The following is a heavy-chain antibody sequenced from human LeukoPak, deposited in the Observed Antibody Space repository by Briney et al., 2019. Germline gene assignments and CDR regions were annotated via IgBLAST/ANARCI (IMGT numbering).Heavy chain of an antibody. V-gene: IGHV3-48*03. CDR3: ARAWFGEFALGPSWFDP. J-gene: IGHJ5*02. CDR1: GFTFSTYE. D-gene: IGHD3-10*01. CDR2: ISSSGSTI. Sequence: GGSLRLSCAASGFTFSTYEMNWVRQAPGKGLEWVSYISSSGSTIYYADSVKGRFTFSRDNAKNTLYLQMNSLRAEDTAVYYCARAWFGEFALGPSWFDPWGQGTLVTVSS.